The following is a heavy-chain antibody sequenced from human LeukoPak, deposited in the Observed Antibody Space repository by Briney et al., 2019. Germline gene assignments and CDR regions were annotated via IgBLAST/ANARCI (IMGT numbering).Heavy chain of an antibody. CDR3: ARGGVVGAKSLNAFDI. D-gene: IGHD1-26*01. CDR2: INHSGST. J-gene: IGHJ3*02. CDR1: GGSFSGYY. Sequence: SETLSLTCAVYGGSFSGYYWSWIRQPPGKGLEWIGEINHSGSTNYNPSLKSRVTISADTPKNQFSLKLSSVTAADTAVYYCARGGVVGAKSLNAFDIWGQGTMVTVSS. V-gene: IGHV4-34*01.